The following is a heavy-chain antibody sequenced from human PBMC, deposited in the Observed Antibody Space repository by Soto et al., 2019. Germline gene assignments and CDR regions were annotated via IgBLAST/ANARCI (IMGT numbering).Heavy chain of an antibody. J-gene: IGHJ4*02. CDR1: GFTFSSYG. CDR2: IWYDGSNK. CDR3: ASAKAALGYFDY. Sequence: PGGSLRLSCAASGFTFSSYGMHWVRQAPGKGLEWVAVIWYDGSNKYYVDSVKGRFTISRDNAKNSLYLQMNSLRAEDTAVYYCASAKAALGYFDYWGQGNLVTVSS. V-gene: IGHV3-33*03.